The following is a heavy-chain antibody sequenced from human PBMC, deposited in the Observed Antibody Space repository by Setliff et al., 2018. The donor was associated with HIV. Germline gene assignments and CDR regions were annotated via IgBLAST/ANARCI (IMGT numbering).Heavy chain of an antibody. CDR2: IYYSGST. CDR1: GGSISSFY. D-gene: IGHD6-19*01. V-gene: IGHV4-59*01. Sequence: LSLTCAVSGGSISSFYWSWIRQSPGKGLEWIGTIYYSGSTNYNPSLKSRVTISVDMSKNQFSLKLTSVTIADTAVYYCARFTSGWYGQYWGQGTLVTVSS. CDR3: ARFTSGWYGQY. J-gene: IGHJ4*02.